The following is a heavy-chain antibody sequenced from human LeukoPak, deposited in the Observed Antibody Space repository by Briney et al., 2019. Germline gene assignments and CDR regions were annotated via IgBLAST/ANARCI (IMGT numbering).Heavy chain of an antibody. CDR3: GKDGSSDALDI. CDR1: GFTFSSYA. Sequence: PGGSLRLSCAASGFTFSSYATSWVSQAPRKWLEWVSAISGRGGSTYYADSVKGRFTISRDNSKNTLYLQRNSLRAEETAIYYCGKDGSSDALDIWGQGTMVTVSS. V-gene: IGHV3-23*01. J-gene: IGHJ3*02. D-gene: IGHD3-10*01. CDR2: ISGRGGST.